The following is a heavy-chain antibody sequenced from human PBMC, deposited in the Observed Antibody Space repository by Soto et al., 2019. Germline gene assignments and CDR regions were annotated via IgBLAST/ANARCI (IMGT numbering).Heavy chain of an antibody. V-gene: IGHV3-66*01. J-gene: IGHJ5*02. Sequence: GGSLRLSCAASGFTVSNNYINWVRQAPGKGLEWVSVIYSGGSTYYADSVKGRFAIFRDNSKKTLYLQMNSLRAEDTAVYYCARGGPPTSNWFDPWGQGPLVTVSS. CDR2: IYSGGST. CDR1: GFTVSNNY. CDR3: ARGGPPTSNWFDP. D-gene: IGHD1-26*01.